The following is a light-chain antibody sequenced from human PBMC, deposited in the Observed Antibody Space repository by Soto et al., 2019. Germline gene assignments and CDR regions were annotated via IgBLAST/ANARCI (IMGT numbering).Light chain of an antibody. CDR2: KAS. CDR3: QQYNSYPYT. CDR1: QSISTW. Sequence: DIQMTQSPSTLSASVGDRVTITCRASQSISTWLAWYQQKPGKAPKVLIYKASSLKTGVPSRFSGSGSGTEFPLTVSSLQPEDFATYYCQQYNSYPYTFGQGTKLEIK. V-gene: IGKV1-5*03. J-gene: IGKJ2*01.